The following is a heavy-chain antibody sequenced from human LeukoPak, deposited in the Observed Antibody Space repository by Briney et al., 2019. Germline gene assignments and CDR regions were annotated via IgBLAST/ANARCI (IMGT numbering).Heavy chain of an antibody. D-gene: IGHD6-13*01. CDR1: GGSISSYY. Sequence: SETLSLTCTVSGGSISSYYWSWIRQPPGKGLEWIGYIYYSGSTNYNPSLKSRVTISVDTSKNQFSLKLSSVTAADTAMYYCARGLRAAAGKIFYFDYWGQGTLVTVSS. CDR2: IYYSGST. CDR3: ARGLRAAAGKIFYFDY. V-gene: IGHV4-59*01. J-gene: IGHJ4*02.